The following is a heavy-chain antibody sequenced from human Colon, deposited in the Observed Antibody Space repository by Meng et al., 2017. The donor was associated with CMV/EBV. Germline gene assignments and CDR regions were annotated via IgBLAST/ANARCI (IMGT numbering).Heavy chain of an antibody. V-gene: IGHV3-21*01. D-gene: IGHD1-14*01. CDR3: ARGLGTPT. CDR2: ISSSSSFI. Sequence: GRSLRLSCEASGFTFDTFSMNWVRHAPGTGLQWISSISSSSSFIYYADSVRGRFTISRENAKRSLYLQMDDLRVEDTAVYYCARGLGTPTWGQGTLVTVSS. CDR1: GFTFDTFS. J-gene: IGHJ4*02.